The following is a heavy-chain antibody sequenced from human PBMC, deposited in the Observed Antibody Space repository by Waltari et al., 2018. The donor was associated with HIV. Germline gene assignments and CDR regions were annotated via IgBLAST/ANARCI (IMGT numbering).Heavy chain of an antibody. Sequence: QVQLVQSGAEVKKPGASVKVSCTASGYSFTDYHMHWVRQAPGQGLEGRGRINPNSGGTNYAQKFQGRVTMTRDTSISTAYMDLSSLRSDDTAVYFCATGRGVVNYWGQGTLVTVSS. CDR2: INPNSGGT. CDR3: ATGRGVVNY. J-gene: IGHJ4*02. D-gene: IGHD3-10*01. V-gene: IGHV1-2*06. CDR1: GYSFTDYH.